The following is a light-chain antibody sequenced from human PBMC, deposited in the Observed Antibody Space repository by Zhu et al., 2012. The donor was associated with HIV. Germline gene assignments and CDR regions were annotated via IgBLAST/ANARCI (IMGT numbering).Light chain of an antibody. J-gene: IGKJ4*01. Sequence: EIVLTQSPGTLSLSPGERVTLSCRASQSIGSYLAWYQQKPGQAPRLLMYDASNRATGISARFSGSGSGTDFTLTISSLEPEDFAVYYCQQRNSNWFTFGGGTKVEIK. CDR1: QSIGSY. V-gene: IGKV3-11*01. CDR2: DAS. CDR3: QQRNSNWFT.